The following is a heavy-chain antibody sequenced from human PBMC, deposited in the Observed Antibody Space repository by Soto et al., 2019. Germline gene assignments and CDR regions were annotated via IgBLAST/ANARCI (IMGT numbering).Heavy chain of an antibody. CDR3: ARWGGMVGETTSSGALDF. CDR1: GGTFSSYA. J-gene: IGHJ4*02. CDR2: IVPKLATA. D-gene: IGHD1-26*01. V-gene: IGHV1-69*01. Sequence: QVQLVQSGAEVKKPGSSVKVSCKASGGTFSSYAFSWVRQAPGQGLEWMGVIVPKLATANYAQKFQGRVTITADESTSTVEMDLSSLTSEDTAIYYCARWGGMVGETTSSGALDFWGQGTPVTVSS.